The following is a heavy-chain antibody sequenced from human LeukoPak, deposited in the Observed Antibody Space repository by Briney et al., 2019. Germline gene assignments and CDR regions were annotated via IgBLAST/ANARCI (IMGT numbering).Heavy chain of an antibody. J-gene: IGHJ4*02. CDR3: ARDLTGYARYFDY. D-gene: IGHD3-9*01. CDR2: ISSSSSTI. Sequence: GGSLRLSCAASEFTFSSYSMNWVRQAPGKGLEWVSYISSSSSTIYYADSVKGRFTISRDNAKNSLYLQMNSLRAEDTAVYYCARDLTGYARYFDYWGQGTLVTVSS. CDR1: EFTFSSYS. V-gene: IGHV3-48*01.